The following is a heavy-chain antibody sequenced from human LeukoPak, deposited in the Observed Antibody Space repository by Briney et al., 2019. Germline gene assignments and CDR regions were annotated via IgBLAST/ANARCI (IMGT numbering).Heavy chain of an antibody. J-gene: IGHJ5*02. CDR1: GGSFSGYY. CDR3: ARRLNYGSGRRPGWFDP. V-gene: IGHV4-34*01. CDR2: INHSGST. Sequence: SETLSLTCAVYGGSFSGYYWSWIRQPPGKGLEWIGEINHSGSTNYNPSLKSRVTISVDTSKNQFSLKLSSVTAADTAVYYCARRLNYGSGRRPGWFDPWGQGTLVTVSS. D-gene: IGHD3-10*01.